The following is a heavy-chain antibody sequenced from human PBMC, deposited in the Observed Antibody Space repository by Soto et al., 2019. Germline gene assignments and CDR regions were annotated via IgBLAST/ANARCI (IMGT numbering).Heavy chain of an antibody. Sequence: GGSLRLSCAASGFTFSNYAMSWVRQAPGEGLEWVSAISTSGGNTYYADSVKGRFTIYRDNSKNTLYLVMNSLRAEDTAIYYCAKGSGFCSGGNCYAPTDYWGQGTLVTVSS. D-gene: IGHD2-15*01. J-gene: IGHJ4*02. V-gene: IGHV3-23*01. CDR1: GFTFSNYA. CDR2: ISTSGGNT. CDR3: AKGSGFCSGGNCYAPTDY.